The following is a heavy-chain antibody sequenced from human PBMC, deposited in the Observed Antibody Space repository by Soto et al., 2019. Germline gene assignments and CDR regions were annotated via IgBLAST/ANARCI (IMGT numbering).Heavy chain of an antibody. CDR2: IIPIFGTA. CDR1: GGTFSSYA. D-gene: IGHD5-18*01. CDR3: ARGDVDTAMVTGGYYYYYGMDV. V-gene: IGHV1-69*13. J-gene: IGHJ6*02. Sequence: SVKVSCKASGGTFSSYAISWVRQAPGQGLEWMGGIIPIFGTANYAQKFQGRVTITADESTSTAYMELSSLRSEDTAVYYCARGDVDTAMVTGGYYYYYGMDVWGQ.